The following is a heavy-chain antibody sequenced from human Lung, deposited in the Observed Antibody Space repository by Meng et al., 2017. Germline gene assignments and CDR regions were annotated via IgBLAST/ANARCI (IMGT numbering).Heavy chain of an antibody. D-gene: IGHD4-11*01. Sequence: QVQLHRWGVGLLKPSEPLSLTCVVSGGSFSDYYWSWIRQPPGKGLEWIGEINHSGSTNYNPSLESRATISVDTSQNNLSLKLSSVTAADSAVYYCARGPTTMAHDFDYWGQGTLVTVSS. CDR3: ARGPTTMAHDFDY. CDR2: INHSGST. CDR1: GGSFSDYY. J-gene: IGHJ4*02. V-gene: IGHV4-34*01.